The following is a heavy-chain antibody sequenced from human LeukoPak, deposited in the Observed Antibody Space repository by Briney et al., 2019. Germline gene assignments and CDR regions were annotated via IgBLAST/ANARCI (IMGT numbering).Heavy chain of an antibody. Sequence: GGSLRLSCAASGFTVSSNYMSWVRQAPGKGLEWVSVIYSGGSTYYADSVKGRFTISRDNSKNTLYLQMNSLRAEDTAVYCCAREYYDFWSGYRWGQGTLVTVSS. CDR3: AREYYDFWSGYR. CDR1: GFTVSSNY. CDR2: IYSGGST. D-gene: IGHD3-3*01. J-gene: IGHJ4*02. V-gene: IGHV3-66*02.